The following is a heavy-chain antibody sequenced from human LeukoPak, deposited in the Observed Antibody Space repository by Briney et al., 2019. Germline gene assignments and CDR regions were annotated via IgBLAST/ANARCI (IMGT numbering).Heavy chain of an antibody. CDR1: GGSISSYY. D-gene: IGHD4/OR15-4a*01. J-gene: IGHJ4*02. V-gene: IGHV4-39*01. Sequence: SETLSLTCTVSGGSISSYYWGWIRQPPGKGLEWIGSIYYSGSTYYNPSLKSRVTISVDTSKNQFSLKLSSVTAADTAVYYCARQSPDLDYYFDYWGQGTLVTVSS. CDR2: IYYSGST. CDR3: ARQSPDLDYYFDY.